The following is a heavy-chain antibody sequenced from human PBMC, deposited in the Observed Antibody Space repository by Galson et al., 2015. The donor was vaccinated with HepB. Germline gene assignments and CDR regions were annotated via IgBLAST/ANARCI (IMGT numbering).Heavy chain of an antibody. CDR3: AKDINPPQLFRAGAGYGMDV. CDR1: GLSFDDYA. Sequence: SLRLSCAASGLSFDDYAMHWVRQAPGKGLEWVSLISWDGGSTYYADSVKGRFTISRDNSKNSLYLQMSSLRAEDTALYYCAKDINPPQLFRAGAGYGMDVWGQGTTVTVSS. J-gene: IGHJ6*02. CDR2: ISWDGGST. V-gene: IGHV3-43D*04. D-gene: IGHD1-1*01.